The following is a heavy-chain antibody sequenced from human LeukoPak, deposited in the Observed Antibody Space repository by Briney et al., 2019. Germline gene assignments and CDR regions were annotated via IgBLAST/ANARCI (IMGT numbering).Heavy chain of an antibody. D-gene: IGHD3-9*01. CDR1: GGSFSGYY. V-gene: IGHV4-34*01. CDR2: INHSGST. J-gene: IGHJ2*01. CDR3: ARQLLRYIRWSFDL. Sequence: SETLSLTCAVYGGSFSGYYWSWIRQPPGKGLEWIGEINHSGSTNYNPSLKSRVTISVDTSKNQFSLKLSSVTAADTAVYYCARQLLRYIRWSFDLWGRGTLVPVSS.